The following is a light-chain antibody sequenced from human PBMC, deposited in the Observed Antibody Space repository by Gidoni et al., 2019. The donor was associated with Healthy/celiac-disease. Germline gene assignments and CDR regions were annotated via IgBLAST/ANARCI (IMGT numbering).Light chain of an antibody. J-gene: IGLJ1*01. CDR1: SSDVGRYNL. CDR3: CSYAGSSTSV. V-gene: IGLV2-23*02. CDR2: EVS. Sequence: QSALTPPASVSGSPGQSITISCTGTSSDVGRYNLVSWYQQHPGKAPKLMIYEVSKRPSGVSNRFSGSKSGNTASLTISGLQAEDEADYYCCSYAGSSTSVFGTGTKITVL.